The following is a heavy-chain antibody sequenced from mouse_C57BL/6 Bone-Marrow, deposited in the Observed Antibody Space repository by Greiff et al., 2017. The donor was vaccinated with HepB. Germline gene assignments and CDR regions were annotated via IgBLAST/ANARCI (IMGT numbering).Heavy chain of an antibody. CDR1: GFTFSDYG. Sequence: EVQLVESGGGLVKPGGSLKLSCAASGFTFSDYGMHWVRQAPEKGLEWVAYISSGSSTIYYADTVKGRFTISRDKAKNTLFLQLTSLRSEDTAMYYCARGAVVARYYFDYWGQGTTLTVSS. V-gene: IGHV5-17*01. J-gene: IGHJ2*01. CDR2: ISSGSSTI. CDR3: ARGAVVARYYFDY. D-gene: IGHD1-1*01.